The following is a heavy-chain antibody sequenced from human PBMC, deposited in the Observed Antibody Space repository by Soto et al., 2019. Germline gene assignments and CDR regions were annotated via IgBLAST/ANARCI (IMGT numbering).Heavy chain of an antibody. CDR3: GKAGSRYDSSGYPPFIDY. V-gene: IGHV3-23*01. CDR1: ALTFTRPA. J-gene: IGHJ4*02. CDR2: IGGSGGRT. D-gene: IGHD3-22*01. Sequence: GRSMRPSXPLSALTFTRPAMSCARPPAGNLMEWVSTIGGSGGRTYYAESVKGGFTISRDNSKNTLYLQMSSLREEDTAVYYCGKAGSRYDSSGYPPFIDYWGQGTLVTVSS.